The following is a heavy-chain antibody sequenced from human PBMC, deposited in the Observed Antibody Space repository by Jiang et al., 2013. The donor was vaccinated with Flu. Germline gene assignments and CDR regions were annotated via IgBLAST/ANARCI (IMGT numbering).Heavy chain of an antibody. CDR1: GFTFSDYY. D-gene: IGHD3-22*01. Sequence: CAASGFTFSDYYMSWIRQAPGKGLEWVSYISSSGSTIYYADSVKGRFAISRDNAKNSLYLQMNSLRAEDTAVYYCARRYTNYYDSSGYNYYFDYWGQGTLVTVSS. CDR2: ISSSGSTI. J-gene: IGHJ4*02. V-gene: IGHV3-11*01. CDR3: ARRYTNYYDSSGYNYYFDY.